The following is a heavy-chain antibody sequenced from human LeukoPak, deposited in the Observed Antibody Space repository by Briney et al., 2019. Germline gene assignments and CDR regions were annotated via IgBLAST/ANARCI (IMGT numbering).Heavy chain of an antibody. Sequence: GGSLRLSCAASGFTFSSYGMNWVRQAPGKGLEWVAVTSYDGSNRHYSDSVKGRFTISRDNSKNTLYLQMNSLRAEDTAVYYCAKAVQYDTLAGPGRDHYYYYGMDVWGQGTTVIVSS. D-gene: IGHD3-9*01. CDR3: AKAVQYDTLAGPGRDHYYYYGMDV. CDR1: GFTFSSYG. CDR2: TSYDGSNR. J-gene: IGHJ6*02. V-gene: IGHV3-30*18.